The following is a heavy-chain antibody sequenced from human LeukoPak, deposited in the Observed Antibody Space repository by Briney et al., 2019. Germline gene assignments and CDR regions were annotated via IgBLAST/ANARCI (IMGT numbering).Heavy chain of an antibody. Sequence: GASVKVSCKASGYTFTSYYIHWVRQAPGQGLEWMGIINPSGGGTSYAQKFQGRVTMTRDMSTSTVYMEVTSLRSEDTAVYYCALGGVFCTNGVCPPYYYYYYMDVWGKGTTVTVSS. J-gene: IGHJ6*03. CDR2: INPSGGGT. CDR1: GYTFTSYY. D-gene: IGHD2-8*01. V-gene: IGHV1-46*01. CDR3: ALGGVFCTNGVCPPYYYYYYMDV.